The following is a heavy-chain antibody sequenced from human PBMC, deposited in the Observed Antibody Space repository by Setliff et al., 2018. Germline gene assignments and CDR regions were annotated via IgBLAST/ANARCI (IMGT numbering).Heavy chain of an antibody. Sequence: GGSLRLSCTASGFTFGDYAMSWVRQAPGKGLEWVGFIRSKAYGGTTEYAASVKGRFTISRDDSKSIAYLQMNSLKTEDTAVYYCTRVGRQLVYYYYGMDVWGQGTMVTVSS. CDR2: IRSKAYGGTT. CDR1: GFTFGDYA. J-gene: IGHJ6*02. D-gene: IGHD6-13*01. V-gene: IGHV3-49*04. CDR3: TRVGRQLVYYYYGMDV.